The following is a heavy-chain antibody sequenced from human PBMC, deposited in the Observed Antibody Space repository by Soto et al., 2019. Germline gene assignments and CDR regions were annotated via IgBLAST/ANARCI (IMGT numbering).Heavy chain of an antibody. CDR3: AKDPYYDLWSGYYIPPYCGMDV. V-gene: IGHV3-30*18. CDR1: GFTFSSYG. J-gene: IGHJ6*01. CDR2: ISYDGSNK. D-gene: IGHD3-3*01. Sequence: GGSLRLSCAASGFTFSSYGMHWVRQAPGKGLEWVEVISYDGSNKYYADSVKGRFTISRDNSKNTLYLQMNSLRAEDTAVYYCAKDPYYDLWSGYYIPPYCGMDVWGQGTTVTVSS.